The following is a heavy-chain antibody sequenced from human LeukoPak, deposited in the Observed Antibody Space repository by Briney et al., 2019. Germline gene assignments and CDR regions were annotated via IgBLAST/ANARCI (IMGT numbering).Heavy chain of an antibody. V-gene: IGHV3-48*03. J-gene: IGHJ6*04. CDR1: GFTLSSYN. CDR2: IRNSGNTI. D-gene: IGHD3-10*02. CDR3: AELGITMIGGA. Sequence: QPGGSLRLSCAVSGFTLSSYNMNWVRQAPGKGLEWVSYIRNSGNTIYYADSVKGRFTISRDNAKNSLYLQMNSLRAEDTAVYYCAELGITMIGGAWGKGTTVTISS.